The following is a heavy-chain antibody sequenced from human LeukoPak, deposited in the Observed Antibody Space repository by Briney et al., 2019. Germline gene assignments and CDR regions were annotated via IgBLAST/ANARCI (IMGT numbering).Heavy chain of an antibody. Sequence: PSETLSLTCTVSGGSISSYYWSWIRQPPGKGLEWIGYIYYSGSTNYNPSLKSRVTISVDTSKNQFSLKLSSVTAADTAMYYCARRLAAAGSGAFDIWGQGTMVTVSS. CDR1: GGSISSYY. V-gene: IGHV4-59*01. D-gene: IGHD6-13*01. J-gene: IGHJ3*02. CDR3: ARRLAAAGSGAFDI. CDR2: IYYSGST.